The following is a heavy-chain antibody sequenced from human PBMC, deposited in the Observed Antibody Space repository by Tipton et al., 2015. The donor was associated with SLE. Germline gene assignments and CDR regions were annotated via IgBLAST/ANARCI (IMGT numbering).Heavy chain of an antibody. CDR3: ARGAGPYCTTTVCVMRYYFDS. CDR1: GGSFSGYY. D-gene: IGHD2-8*01. Sequence: TLSLTCAVYGGSFSGYYWSWIRQPPGKGLEWIGEINHSGSTNYNPSLKSRVTISVDTSKNPFSLKLTSVTAADTAVYYCARGAGPYCTTTVCVMRYYFDSWGQGTLVTVSS. J-gene: IGHJ4*02. V-gene: IGHV4-34*01. CDR2: INHSGST.